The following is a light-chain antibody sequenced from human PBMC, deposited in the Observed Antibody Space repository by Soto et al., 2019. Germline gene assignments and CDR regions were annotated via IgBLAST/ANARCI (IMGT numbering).Light chain of an antibody. CDR3: QHYYSPQWT. J-gene: IGKJ1*01. Sequence: EMVLTQSPATLSLSPGERATLYCRASHYGNTDYLAWYQQRPGQPPRLLIYSIFRRANGTPDRFSDSGSGTDFTLTISRLAPADSAVYYCQHYYSPQWTFGQGTRVEIK. CDR2: SIF. V-gene: IGKV3-20*01. CDR1: HYGNTDY.